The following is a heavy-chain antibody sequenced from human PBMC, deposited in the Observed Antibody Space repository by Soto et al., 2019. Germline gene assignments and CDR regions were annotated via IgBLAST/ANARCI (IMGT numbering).Heavy chain of an antibody. CDR2: IYPGDSDT. Sequence: GESLKISCKGSGYSFTSYWIGWVRQMPGKGLEWMGIIYPGDSDTRYSPSFQGQVTISADKSISTAYLQWSSLKASDTAMYYCARHDSHYDFWSGPLGAFDICGQGTMVTVSS. J-gene: IGHJ3*02. CDR3: ARHDSHYDFWSGPLGAFDI. D-gene: IGHD3-3*01. V-gene: IGHV5-51*01. CDR1: GYSFTSYW.